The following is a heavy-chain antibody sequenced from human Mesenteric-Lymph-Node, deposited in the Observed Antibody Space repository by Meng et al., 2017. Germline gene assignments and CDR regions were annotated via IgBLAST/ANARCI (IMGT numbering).Heavy chain of an antibody. Sequence: GGSLRLSCAASGFPFDDYGMSWVRQAPGKGLEWVSGINWNGGRTVYADSVKGRFTISGDNAKNSLYLKMNSRRAEDTPLYYCARDEEDHGDYPGAYWGQGTLVTVSS. CDR2: INWNGGRT. D-gene: IGHD4-17*01. CDR1: GFPFDDYG. J-gene: IGHJ4*02. V-gene: IGHV3-20*04. CDR3: ARDEEDHGDYPGAY.